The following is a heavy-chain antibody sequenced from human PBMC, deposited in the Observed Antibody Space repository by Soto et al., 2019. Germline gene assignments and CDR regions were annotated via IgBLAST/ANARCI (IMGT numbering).Heavy chain of an antibody. CDR2: ISGSVGST. CDR3: AKVEDYDFWSGYYTDYYYGMDV. D-gene: IGHD3-3*01. Sequence: EGQLLESGGGLVQPGGSLRLSCAASGFTFSSYAMSWVRQAPGKGLEWVSAISGSVGSTYYADSVKGRLTISRDNSKNTLYLQMNRLRAEDKDVYYCAKVEDYDFWSGYYTDYYYGMDVWGQGTTVTVSS. V-gene: IGHV3-23*01. J-gene: IGHJ6*02. CDR1: GFTFSSYA.